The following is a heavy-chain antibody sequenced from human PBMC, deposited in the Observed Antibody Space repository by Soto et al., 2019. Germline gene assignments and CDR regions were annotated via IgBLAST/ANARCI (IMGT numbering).Heavy chain of an antibody. J-gene: IGHJ3*02. CDR3: ARDAYGSGVFDI. V-gene: IGHV3-30-3*01. CDR1: GFTFSSYA. D-gene: IGHD2-15*01. Sequence: QVQLVESGGGVVQPGRSLRLSCAASGFTFSSYAMHWVRQAPGKGLEWVAVISYDGSNKYYADSVKGRFTISRDNSKNTLYLQMNSLRAEDTAVYYCARDAYGSGVFDIWGQGTMVTVSS. CDR2: ISYDGSNK.